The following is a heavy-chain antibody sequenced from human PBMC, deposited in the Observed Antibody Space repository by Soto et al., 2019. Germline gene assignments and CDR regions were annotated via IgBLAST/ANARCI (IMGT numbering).Heavy chain of an antibody. CDR3: ARTPGAQAEDY. D-gene: IGHD3-10*01. CDR2: ISGSGGST. V-gene: IGHV3-23*01. CDR1: GLSFSSYN. Sequence: GGSMILSCAPSGLSFSSYNMNWVRQAPGKGLEWVSAISGSGGSTYYADSVKGRFTISRDNFKNTLYLQMNSLRAEDTAVYYCARTPGAQAEDYWGQGTLVTVSS. J-gene: IGHJ4*02.